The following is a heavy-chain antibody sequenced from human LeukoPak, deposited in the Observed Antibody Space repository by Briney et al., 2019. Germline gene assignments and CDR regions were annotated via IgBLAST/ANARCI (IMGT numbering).Heavy chain of an antibody. Sequence: PSETLSLTCTVSGGSISSYYWSWIRQPPGKGLEWIGYIHYSGSTNYNPSLKSRVTISVDKSKNQFSLKVSSVTAADTAIYYCARPPDPWGQGTLVTVSS. J-gene: IGHJ5*02. V-gene: IGHV4-59*12. CDR2: IHYSGST. CDR1: GGSISSYY. CDR3: ARPPDP.